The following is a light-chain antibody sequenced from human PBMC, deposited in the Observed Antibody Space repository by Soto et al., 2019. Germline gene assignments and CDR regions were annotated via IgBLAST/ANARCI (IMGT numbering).Light chain of an antibody. Sequence: QSALTQPASVSGSPGHSITISCTGTSSDVGGYNYVSWYQQHPGKAPKLVIYEVRNRPSGVSNRFSGSKSGNTASLTIYGLQAEDEADYYCSSYTSGSTPYVFGTGTKVTVL. CDR3: SSYTSGSTPYV. CDR2: EVR. V-gene: IGLV2-14*01. CDR1: SSDVGGYNY. J-gene: IGLJ1*01.